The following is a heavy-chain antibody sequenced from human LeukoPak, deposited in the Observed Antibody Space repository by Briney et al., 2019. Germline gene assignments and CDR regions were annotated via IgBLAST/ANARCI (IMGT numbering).Heavy chain of an antibody. CDR3: GRQGYTAAYHFFDY. CDR2: IYTTGTT. J-gene: IGHJ4*02. CDR1: NASVNSYF. V-gene: IGHV4-4*07. D-gene: IGHD6-25*01. Sequence: SETQSLTCTVSNASVNSYFWGWVRQPAGKGLEWLGRIYTTGTTYYNPSLKSRLTLSIETSKSQFSLTLRSATAADTAVYFCGRQGYTAAYHFFDYWSLGTLVTVSS.